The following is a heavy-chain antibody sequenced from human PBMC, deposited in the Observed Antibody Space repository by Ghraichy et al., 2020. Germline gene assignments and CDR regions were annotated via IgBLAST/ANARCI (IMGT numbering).Heavy chain of an antibody. CDR3: AKIPSDLLRSYDRSPYYYYYMDV. J-gene: IGHJ6*03. D-gene: IGHD1-26*01. CDR2: ISGSGGST. CDR1: GFTFSSYA. V-gene: IGHV3-23*01. Sequence: GGSLRLSCAASGFTFSSYAMSWVRQAPGKGLEWVSAISGSGGSTYYADSAKGRFTISRDNSKNTLYLQMNSLRAEDTAVYYCAKIPSDLLRSYDRSPYYYYYMDVWGKGTTVTVSS.